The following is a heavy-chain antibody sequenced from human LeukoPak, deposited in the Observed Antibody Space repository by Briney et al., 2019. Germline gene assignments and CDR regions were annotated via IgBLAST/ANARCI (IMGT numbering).Heavy chain of an antibody. CDR1: GYTFTGYY. CDR3: ARYSGYERYNCYYYYYMDV. V-gene: IGHV1-2*02. Sequence: ASVKGSCKASGYTFTGYYMHWVRQAPGQGREWMGWINPNSGVTNYAQKFQGRVTMTRDTSISTAYMELSRLRSDDTAVYYCARYSGYERYNCYYYYYMDVWGKGTTVTVSS. J-gene: IGHJ6*03. CDR2: INPNSGVT. D-gene: IGHD5-12*01.